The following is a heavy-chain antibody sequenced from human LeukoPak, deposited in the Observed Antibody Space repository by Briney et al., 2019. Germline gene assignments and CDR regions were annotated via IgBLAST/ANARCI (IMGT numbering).Heavy chain of an antibody. CDR2: ITGSGGST. D-gene: IGHD5-18*01. CDR1: GFTFSSYA. Sequence: GGSLRLSCAASGFTFSSYAMRWVRQAPGKGLEWVSAITGSGGSTYYADSVKGRFTISRDNSKNTLYLQMNSLRAEDTAVYYCAKVHGYSYGYATYYFDYWGQGTLVTVSS. CDR3: AKVHGYSYGYATYYFDY. J-gene: IGHJ4*02. V-gene: IGHV3-23*01.